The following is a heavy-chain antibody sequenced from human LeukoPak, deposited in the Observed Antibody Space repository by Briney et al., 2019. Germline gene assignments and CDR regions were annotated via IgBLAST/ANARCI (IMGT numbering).Heavy chain of an antibody. J-gene: IGHJ4*01. Sequence: GGSLRLSCAASGFTFSSYAMSWVRQAPGKGLEWVSAISGSGGSTYYADSVKGRFTISRDNSKNTLYLQMNSLRAEDTAVYYWAKPLYYFRSTNCPPYRRRLVPFYCGGQGTLATVSS. D-gene: IGHD2-2*01. CDR1: GFTFSSYA. V-gene: IGHV3-23*01. CDR2: ISGSGGST. CDR3: AKPLYYFRSTNCPPYRRRLVPFYC.